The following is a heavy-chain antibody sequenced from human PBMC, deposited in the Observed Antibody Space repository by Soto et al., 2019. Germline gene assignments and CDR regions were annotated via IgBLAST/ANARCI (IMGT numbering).Heavy chain of an antibody. Sequence: GGSLRLSCAASGFTFSNYWMSWVRQAPGKGLEWVANIKQDGSERFYVDSVKGRSTISRDNAKNSLYLQMNSLRAEDTAVYYCARDETYYYGSGPVGGPGTLVTVSS. CDR3: ARDETYYYGSGPV. CDR2: IKQDGSER. J-gene: IGHJ4*02. CDR1: GFTFSNYW. D-gene: IGHD3-10*01. V-gene: IGHV3-7*01.